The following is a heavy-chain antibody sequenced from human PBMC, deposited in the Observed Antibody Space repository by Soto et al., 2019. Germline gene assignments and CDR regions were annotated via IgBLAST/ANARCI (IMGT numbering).Heavy chain of an antibody. CDR2: IYYSGST. V-gene: IGHV4-61*01. D-gene: IGHD6-13*01. CDR1: GGSVSSGSYY. Sequence: QVQLQESGPGLVKPSETLSLTCTVSGGSVSSGSYYWSWIRQPPGKGLVWIGYIYYSGSTNYNPSLQSRVTISVDTSKIQFSLKLSSVTAADTAVYYCARGVYSSSWYYNYFDYWGQGTLVTVSS. J-gene: IGHJ4*02. CDR3: ARGVYSSSWYYNYFDY.